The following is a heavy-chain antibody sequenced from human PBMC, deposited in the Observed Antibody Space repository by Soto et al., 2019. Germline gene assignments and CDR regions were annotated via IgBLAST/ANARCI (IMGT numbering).Heavy chain of an antibody. CDR2: IKSKTDGGTT. V-gene: IGHV3-15*07. CDR1: GFTFINAW. Sequence: GGSLRLSCAASGFTFINAWMNWVRQAPGKGLEWVGRIKSKTDGGTTDYAAPVKGRFTISRDDSKNTLYLQMNSLKIEDTAVYYCGTGYCSAGVCSSYYYYGMDVWGQGTTVTVSS. D-gene: IGHD2-8*02. J-gene: IGHJ6*02. CDR3: GTGYCSAGVCSSYYYYGMDV.